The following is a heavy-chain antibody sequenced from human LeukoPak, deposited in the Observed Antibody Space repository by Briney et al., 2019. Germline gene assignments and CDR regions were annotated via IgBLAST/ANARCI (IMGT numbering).Heavy chain of an antibody. CDR1: GFMFGDYA. V-gene: IGHV3-49*04. Sequence: GGSLRLSCTASGFMFGDYAMSWVRQAPGKGLEWVGFIRNKAYGGTTEYAASVKGRFTISRDDSKSIAHLQMNSLKTEDTAVYYCTRKRYNWNDIYWYFDHWGRGTPVTVSS. D-gene: IGHD1-1*01. CDR3: TRKRYNWNDIYWYFDH. CDR2: IRNKAYGGTT. J-gene: IGHJ2*01.